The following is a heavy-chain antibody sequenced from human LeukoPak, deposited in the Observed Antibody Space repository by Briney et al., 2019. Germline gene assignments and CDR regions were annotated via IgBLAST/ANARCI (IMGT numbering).Heavy chain of an antibody. CDR3: ARGRRSGYSYRFDY. CDR1: GGSFSGYY. Sequence: SETLPLTCAVYGGSFSGYYWSWIRQPPGKGLEWIGEINHSGSTNYNPSLKSRVTISVDTSKNQFSLKLSSVTAADTAVYYCARGRRSGYSYRFDYWGQGTLVTVSS. CDR2: INHSGST. D-gene: IGHD5-18*01. J-gene: IGHJ4*02. V-gene: IGHV4-34*01.